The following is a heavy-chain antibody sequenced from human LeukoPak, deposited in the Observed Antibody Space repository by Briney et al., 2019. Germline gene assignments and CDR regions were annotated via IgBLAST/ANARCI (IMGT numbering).Heavy chain of an antibody. CDR1: GGSISSGSYY. D-gene: IGHD2-2*03. CDR3: ARTGVLDYPYYFDY. V-gene: IGHV4-61*02. CDR2: IYTSGST. Sequence: PSETLSLTCTVSGGSISSGSYYWSWIRQPAGKGLEWIGRIYTSGSTNYNPSLKSRVTISVDTSKNQFSLKLSSVTTADTAVYYCARTGVLDYPYYFDYWGQGTLVTVSS. J-gene: IGHJ4*02.